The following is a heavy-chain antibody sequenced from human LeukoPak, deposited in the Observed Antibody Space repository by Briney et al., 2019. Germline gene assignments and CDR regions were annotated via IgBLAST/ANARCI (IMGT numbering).Heavy chain of an antibody. J-gene: IGHJ4*02. CDR3: AKDRAHYDY. CDR2: IGSGSSYI. V-gene: IGHV3-21*04. Sequence: GGSLRLPCAASGFTFSGYSMNWVRQAPGKGLEWVSSIGSGSSYIYYADSVKGRFTISRDNSKNTLYLQMNSLRAEDTAVYYCAKDRAHYDYWGQGTLVTVSS. CDR1: GFTFSGYS. D-gene: IGHD3-10*01.